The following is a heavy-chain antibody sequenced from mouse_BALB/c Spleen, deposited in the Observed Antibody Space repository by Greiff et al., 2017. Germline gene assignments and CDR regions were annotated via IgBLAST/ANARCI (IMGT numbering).Heavy chain of an antibody. J-gene: IGHJ3*01. V-gene: IGHV5-17*02. CDR1: GFTFSSFG. Sequence: DVMLVESGGGLVQPGGSRKLSCAASGFTFSSFGMHWVRQAPEKGLEWVAYISSGSSTIYYADTVKGRFTISRDNPKNTLFLQMTSLRSEDTAMYYCARSVYYGYVGFAYWGQGTLVTVSA. D-gene: IGHD1-2*01. CDR2: ISSGSSTI. CDR3: ARSVYYGYVGFAY.